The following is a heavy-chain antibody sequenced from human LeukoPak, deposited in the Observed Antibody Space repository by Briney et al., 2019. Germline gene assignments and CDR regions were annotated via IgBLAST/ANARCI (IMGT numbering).Heavy chain of an antibody. V-gene: IGHV3-23*01. J-gene: IGHJ4*02. Sequence: GESLKISCAASGFTFSSYAMSWVRQAPGKGLEWVSAISGSGGSTYYADSVKGRFTISRDNSKNTLYLQMNSLRAEDTAVYYCAKDHIVGGYWGQGTLVTVSS. CDR3: AKDHIVGGY. CDR2: ISGSGGST. D-gene: IGHD2-21*01. CDR1: GFTFSSYA.